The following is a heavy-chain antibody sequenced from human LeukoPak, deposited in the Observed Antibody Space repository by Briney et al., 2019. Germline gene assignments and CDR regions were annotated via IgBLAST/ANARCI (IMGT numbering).Heavy chain of an antibody. D-gene: IGHD2-15*01. CDR3: AREGRGSCYDY. J-gene: IGHJ4*02. Sequence: SETLSLTCTVSGGSISTYYLSWIRQPPGKGLEWIGYIYYSGTTNYNPSLKSRVTISVDTSKNQFSLKLSSVTAADTAVYYCAREGRGSCYDYWGQGTLVTVSS. V-gene: IGHV4-59*01. CDR2: IYYSGTT. CDR1: GGSISTYY.